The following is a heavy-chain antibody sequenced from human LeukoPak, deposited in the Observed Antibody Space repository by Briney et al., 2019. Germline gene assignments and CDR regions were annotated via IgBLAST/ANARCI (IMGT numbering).Heavy chain of an antibody. V-gene: IGHV4-59*01. CDR1: GGSISSYY. CDR3: ARGVPEYYDFWSGYFYYFDY. CDR2: TYYSGST. J-gene: IGHJ4*02. Sequence: SETLSLTCTVYGGSISSYYWSCIRQPPGKGLEWVGYTYYSGSTNYNPSLKCRVTISVDTSKNQFSLKLTSVTAADTAVYYCARGVPEYYDFWSGYFYYFDYWGQGTLVTVSS. D-gene: IGHD3-3*01.